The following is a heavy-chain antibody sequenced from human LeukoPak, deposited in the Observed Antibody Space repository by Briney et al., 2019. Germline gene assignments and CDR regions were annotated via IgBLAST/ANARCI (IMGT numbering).Heavy chain of an antibody. CDR1: GESFSGYF. CDR2: IYTSGST. Sequence: SETLSLTCAVYGESFSGYFWTWIRQPAGKGLEWIGRIYTSGSTNYNPSLKSRVTISVDTSKNQFSLNLNSVTAADTAMYYCARDRDYYMDVWGKGSTVTVSS. V-gene: IGHV4-4*07. CDR3: ARDRDYYMDV. J-gene: IGHJ6*03.